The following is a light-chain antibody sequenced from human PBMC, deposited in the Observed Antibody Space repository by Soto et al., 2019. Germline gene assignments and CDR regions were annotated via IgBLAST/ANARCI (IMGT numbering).Light chain of an antibody. J-gene: IGKJ4*01. CDR1: QSVSSN. CDR3: QQYNNWPLT. Sequence: VTQAPGPLSVSPVGSPFLPFRSSQSVSSNLAWYQQKPGQAPRLLIYGASTRATGIPARFSGSGSGTEFTLTISSLQSEDFAVYYCQQYNNWPLTFGGGTKVDIK. V-gene: IGKV3-15*01. CDR2: GAS.